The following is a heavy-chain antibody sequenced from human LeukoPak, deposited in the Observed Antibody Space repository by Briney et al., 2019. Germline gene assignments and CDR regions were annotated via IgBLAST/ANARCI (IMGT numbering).Heavy chain of an antibody. CDR3: AKYRRVLGGPFDY. D-gene: IGHD3-16*01. V-gene: IGHV3-23*01. J-gene: IGHJ4*02. CDR1: GFTFSSYA. Sequence: GGSLRLSCGASGFTFSSYAMSWVRQARGKGLEWVSAISGSGGSTYYADSVKGRFTISRDNSKNTLYLQMNSLRAEDTAVYYCAKYRRVLGGPFDYWGQGTLVTVSS. CDR2: ISGSGGST.